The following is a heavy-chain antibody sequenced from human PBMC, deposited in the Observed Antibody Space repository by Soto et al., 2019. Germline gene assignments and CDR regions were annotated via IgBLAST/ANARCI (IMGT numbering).Heavy chain of an antibody. CDR1: GYTFTSYY. CDR2: INPSGGST. D-gene: IGHD3-10*01. Sequence: ASGKVSCKASGYTFTSYYIHWVRQAPGQGLEWMGIINPSGGSTSYAQKFQGRVTMTRDTSTSTVYMELSSLRSEDTAVYYCARSPFFSYYYGSGSPHNCSDTWGQETLVTVSS. CDR3: ARSPFFSYYYGSGSPHNCSDT. V-gene: IGHV1-46*01. J-gene: IGHJ5*02.